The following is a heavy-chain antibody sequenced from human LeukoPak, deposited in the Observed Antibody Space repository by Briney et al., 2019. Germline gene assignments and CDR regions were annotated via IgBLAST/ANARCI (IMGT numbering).Heavy chain of an antibody. J-gene: IGHJ4*02. Sequence: GGSLRLSCAASGFTFSSYEMNWVRQAPGKGLECVSVLYSGGSTYYADSVKGRFTISRDNSKNTLYLQMNSLRAEDTAVYYCARDKVLLWFGAPQNYFDYWGQGTLVTVSS. CDR2: LYSGGST. V-gene: IGHV3-66*02. CDR1: GFTFSSYE. D-gene: IGHD3-10*01. CDR3: ARDKVLLWFGAPQNYFDY.